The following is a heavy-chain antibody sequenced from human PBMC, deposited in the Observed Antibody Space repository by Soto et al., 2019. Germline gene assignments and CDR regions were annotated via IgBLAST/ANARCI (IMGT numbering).Heavy chain of an antibody. CDR3: ARRQAKGVSSPYFDY. Sequence: QITLRESGPTLMKPTQTLTLTCTFSGFSLTTSGVGVGWIRQPPGKALEWLALIYWDDDKRYSPSLNSRLTTTMDTSKNQVVLTTTNMDPVDTATYYCARRQAKGVSSPYFDYWGQGTLVTVSS. V-gene: IGHV2-5*02. CDR1: GFSLTTSGVG. J-gene: IGHJ4*02. CDR2: IYWDDDK.